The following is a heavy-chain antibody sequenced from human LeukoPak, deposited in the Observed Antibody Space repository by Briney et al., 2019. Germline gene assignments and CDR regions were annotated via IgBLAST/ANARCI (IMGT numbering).Heavy chain of an antibody. CDR2: INAGNGNT. Sequence: ASVKVSCKASGYTFTSYAMHWVRQAPGQRLEWMGWINAGNGNTKYSQKFQGRVTITRDTSASTAYMELSSLRSEDTAVYYCARVPLGNNAFDIWGQGTMVTVSS. V-gene: IGHV1-3*01. CDR3: ARVPLGNNAFDI. J-gene: IGHJ3*02. D-gene: IGHD1-26*01. CDR1: GYTFTSYA.